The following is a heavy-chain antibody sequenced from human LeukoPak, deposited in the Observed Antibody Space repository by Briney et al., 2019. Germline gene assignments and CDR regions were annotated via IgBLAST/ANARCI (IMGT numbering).Heavy chain of an antibody. CDR2: IRYDGSNK. J-gene: IGHJ4*02. Sequence: GGSLRLSCAASGFTFSSYGMHWVRQAPGKGLEWVAFIRYDGSNKYYADSVKGRFTISRDNSKNTLYLQMNSLRAEDTAVYYCANLPSPKGSSSTHYWGQGTLVTVSS. V-gene: IGHV3-30*02. D-gene: IGHD6-6*01. CDR3: ANLPSPKGSSSTHY. CDR1: GFTFSSYG.